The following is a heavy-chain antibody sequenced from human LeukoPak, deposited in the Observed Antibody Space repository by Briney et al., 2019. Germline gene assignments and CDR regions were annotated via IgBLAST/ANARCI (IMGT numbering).Heavy chain of an antibody. V-gene: IGHV1-2*02. CDR3: ASGSYYSAWSTKLPDY. J-gene: IGHJ4*02. CDR2: INPNSGGT. Sequence: GASVKVSCKASGYTFTGYYMHWVRQAPGQGLEWMGWINPNSGGTNYAQKLQGRVTMTTDTSTSTAYMELRSLRSDDTAVYYCASGSYYSAWSTKLPDYWGQGTLVTVSS. D-gene: IGHD1-26*01. CDR1: GYTFTGYY.